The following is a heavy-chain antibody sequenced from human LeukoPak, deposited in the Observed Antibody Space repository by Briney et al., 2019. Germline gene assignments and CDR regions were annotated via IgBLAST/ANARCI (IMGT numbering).Heavy chain of an antibody. CDR1: GYTFTRYY. J-gene: IGHJ4*02. Sequence: ASVKVSCKASGYTFTRYYMHWVRQAPGQGLEWMGWINPNSGGTNYAQKFQGRVTMTRDTSICTAYMELSRLRPDDTAVYYCARSNLVGATKTPFDYWGQGTLVTVSS. V-gene: IGHV1-2*02. CDR2: INPNSGGT. CDR3: ARSNLVGATKTPFDY. D-gene: IGHD1-26*01.